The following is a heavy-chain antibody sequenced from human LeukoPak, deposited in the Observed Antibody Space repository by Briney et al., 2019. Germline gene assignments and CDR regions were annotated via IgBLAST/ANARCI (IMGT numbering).Heavy chain of an antibody. CDR3: AKDSDFWSASFAPTPMMLFDI. V-gene: IGHV3-23*01. D-gene: IGHD3-3*01. CDR1: GFTFSSYA. CDR2: ISGSGGST. Sequence: GGSLRLSCAVSGFTFSSYAMSWVRQAPGKGLEWVSAISGSGGSTYYADSVKGRFTISRDNSKNTLYLQMNSLRAEDTAVYYCAKDSDFWSASFAPTPMMLFDIWGQGTMVTVSS. J-gene: IGHJ3*02.